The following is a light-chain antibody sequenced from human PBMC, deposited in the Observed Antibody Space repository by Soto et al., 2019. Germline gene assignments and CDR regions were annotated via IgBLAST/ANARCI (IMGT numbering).Light chain of an antibody. CDR2: GAS. CDR1: QNVTSNL. CDR3: QKYVTRWT. Sequence: PGPLASSPVLRATLSCRASQNVTSNLLVWYQQHPGQAPRLLIYGASSRATGIPDRFSGSGSGTDFTLTIRRLEPEDFAVYYCQKYVTRWTFAQGTKVDI. J-gene: IGKJ1*01. V-gene: IGKV3-20*01.